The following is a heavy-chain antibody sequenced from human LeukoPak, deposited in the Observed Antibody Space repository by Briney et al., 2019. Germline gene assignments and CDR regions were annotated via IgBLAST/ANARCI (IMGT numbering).Heavy chain of an antibody. CDR2: INPNSGGT. D-gene: IGHD1-26*01. J-gene: IGHJ3*02. CDR3: AREWELLGAFDI. V-gene: IGHV1-2*02. Sequence: VASVKVSCKASGYTFSNYYMHWVRQAPGQGLEWMGWINPNSGGTNYAQKFQGRVTMTRDTSISTAYMELSRLRSDDTAVYYCAREWELLGAFDIWGQGTMVTVSS. CDR1: GYTFSNYY.